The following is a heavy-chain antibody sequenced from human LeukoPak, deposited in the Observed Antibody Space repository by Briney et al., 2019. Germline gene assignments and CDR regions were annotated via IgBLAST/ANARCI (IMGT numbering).Heavy chain of an antibody. CDR1: GFTFSSYA. D-gene: IGHD5-18*01. CDR3: AKLGGNGYSYGYFDY. V-gene: IGHV3-23*01. CDR2: ISGSGGST. Sequence: GGSLRLSCAASGFTFSSYAMSWVRQAPGKGLEWVSAISGSGGSTYYADSVKGRFAISRDNSKNTLYLQMNSLRAEDTAVYYCAKLGGNGYSYGYFDYWGQGTLVTVSS. J-gene: IGHJ4*02.